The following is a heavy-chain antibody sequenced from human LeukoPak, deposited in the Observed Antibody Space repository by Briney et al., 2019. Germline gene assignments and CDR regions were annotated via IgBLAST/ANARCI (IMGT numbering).Heavy chain of an antibody. CDR3: ARRVVRGVIGLYYFDY. J-gene: IGHJ4*02. V-gene: IGHV4-39*01. CDR2: IYYSGST. Sequence: SETLSLTCTVSGGSISSSSYYWGWTRQPPGKGLEWIGSIYYSGSTYYNPSLKSRVTISVDTSKNQFSLELSSVTAADTAVYYCARRVVRGVIGLYYFDYWGQGTLVTVSS. D-gene: IGHD3-10*01. CDR1: GGSISSSSYY.